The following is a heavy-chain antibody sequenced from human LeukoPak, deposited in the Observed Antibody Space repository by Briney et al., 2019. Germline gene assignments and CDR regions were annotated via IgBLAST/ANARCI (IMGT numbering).Heavy chain of an antibody. V-gene: IGHV3-7*01. CDR1: GFTFSSYW. Sequence: GGSLRLSCAASGFTFSSYWMSWVRQAPGKGLEWVANIKQDGSEKYYVDSVKGRFTISRDNFKNTLYLQMNSLRAEDTAVYYCAKEMTTVTWYYGVDVWGQGTTVTVFS. CDR2: IKQDGSEK. J-gene: IGHJ6*02. D-gene: IGHD4-17*01. CDR3: AKEMTTVTWYYGVDV.